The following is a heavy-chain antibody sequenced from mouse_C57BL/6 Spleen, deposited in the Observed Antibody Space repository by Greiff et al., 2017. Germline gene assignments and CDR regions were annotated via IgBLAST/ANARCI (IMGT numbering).Heavy chain of an antibody. J-gene: IGHJ4*01. V-gene: IGHV1-5*01. CDR1: GYTFTSYC. Sequence: VQLQQSGTVLARPGASVKMSCKTSGYTFTSYCMHWVRQRPGQGLEWIGAINPGNSATSYTQKFKGKAKLTAVTSASTAYMELSSLTNEDSAVYYCTREWDYAMDYWGQGTSVTVSS. CDR3: TREWDYAMDY. CDR2: INPGNSAT.